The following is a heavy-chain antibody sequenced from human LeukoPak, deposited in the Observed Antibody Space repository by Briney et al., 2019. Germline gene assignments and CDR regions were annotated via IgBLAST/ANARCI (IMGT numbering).Heavy chain of an antibody. Sequence: PGGSLRLSCAASGFTFSSYWMSWVRQAPGKGLEWVANIKQEGSEKYYVDSVKGRFTISRDNAKNSLYLQMNSLRAEDTAVYYCARAPEWELGAFDIWGQGTRVTVSS. CDR1: GFTFSSYW. CDR3: ARAPEWELGAFDI. J-gene: IGHJ3*02. CDR2: IKQEGSEK. D-gene: IGHD1-26*01. V-gene: IGHV3-7*01.